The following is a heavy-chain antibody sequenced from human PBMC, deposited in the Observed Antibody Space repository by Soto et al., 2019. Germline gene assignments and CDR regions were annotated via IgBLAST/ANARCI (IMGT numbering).Heavy chain of an antibody. CDR1: GFTFGDYA. J-gene: IGHJ4*02. Sequence: GGSLRLSCTASGFTFGDYAMSWFRQAPGKGLEWVGFIRSKAYGGTTEYAASVKGRFTISRDDSKSIAYLQMNSLKTEDTAVYYCTRDPGYYDSSGYYPGYFDYWGQGTLVTVSS. V-gene: IGHV3-49*03. CDR2: IRSKAYGGTT. D-gene: IGHD3-22*01. CDR3: TRDPGYYDSSGYYPGYFDY.